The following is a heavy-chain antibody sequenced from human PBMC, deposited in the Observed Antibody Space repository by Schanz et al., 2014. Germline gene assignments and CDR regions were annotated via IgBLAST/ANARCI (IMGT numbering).Heavy chain of an antibody. CDR1: GGTFSSFG. V-gene: IGHV1-69*04. CDR3: ARVQDDILTGSEYYYGMDV. J-gene: IGHJ6*02. Sequence: QVQLVQSGAEVKKPGSSVKVSCKASGGTFSSFGINWVRQAPGQGLEWMGRIIPSLGLANYAQKFQGRVTMTTDTSTSTAYMELRSLRSDDTAVYYCARVQDDILTGSEYYYGMDVWGQGTTVTVSS. CDR2: IIPSLGLA. D-gene: IGHD3-9*01.